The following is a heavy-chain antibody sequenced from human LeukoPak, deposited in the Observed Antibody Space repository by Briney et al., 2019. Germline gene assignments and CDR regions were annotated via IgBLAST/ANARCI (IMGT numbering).Heavy chain of an antibody. V-gene: IGHV1-69*06. D-gene: IGHD2-2*02. CDR3: ARAPDCSSTSCYKPGFDY. J-gene: IGHJ4*02. CDR1: GGTFSSYA. Sequence: SVKVSCKASGGTFSSYAISWVRQAPGQGLEWMGGIIPIFGTPNYAQKFQGRVTITADKASSTAYMELSSLRSEDTAVYYCARAPDCSSTSCYKPGFDYWGQGTLITVSS. CDR2: IIPIFGTP.